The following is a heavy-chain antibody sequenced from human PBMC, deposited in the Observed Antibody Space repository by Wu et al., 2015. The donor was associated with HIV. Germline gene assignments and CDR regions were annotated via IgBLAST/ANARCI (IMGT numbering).Heavy chain of an antibody. CDR2: INCNNGGT. V-gene: IGHV1-2*02. CDR3: TRAIVGSEGDF. D-gene: IGHD1-26*01. Sequence: QVQLVQSGAEVKKPGASVKVSCKASGCTFTGYYIHWVRQAPGQGLEWMGMINCNNGGTKIAQKFQGRVTLTRDTSISTAYMELSSLRSDDLAVYFCTRAIVGSEGDFWGQGTLVTVSS. J-gene: IGHJ4*02. CDR1: GCTFTGYY.